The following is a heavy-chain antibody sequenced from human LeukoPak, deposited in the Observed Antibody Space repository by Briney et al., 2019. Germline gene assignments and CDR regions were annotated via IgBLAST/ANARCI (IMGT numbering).Heavy chain of an antibody. Sequence: GGSLRLSCAASGFTFSSYSMNWVRQAPGKGLEWVSSISSSSSYIYYADSVKGRFTISRDNSKNILYLQMNSLRAEDTAVYYCAKDRGYCSSGSCTFDYWGQGTLVTVSS. D-gene: IGHD2-15*01. J-gene: IGHJ4*02. V-gene: IGHV3-21*04. CDR3: AKDRGYCSSGSCTFDY. CDR2: ISSSSSYI. CDR1: GFTFSSYS.